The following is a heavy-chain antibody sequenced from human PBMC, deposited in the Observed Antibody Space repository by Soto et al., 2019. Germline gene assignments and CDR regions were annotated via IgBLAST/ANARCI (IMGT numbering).Heavy chain of an antibody. J-gene: IGHJ5*02. Sequence: QVQLVQSGGEVKKPGASVKVSCKASGYTFTNYGISWVRQAPGQGLEWMGWINVYNGNTKYAQKVQGRVTMTTDTSTSTAYMGLRSLRSDDTAVYYCARCVGSGSYYNQYNWFDPWGQGTLVTVSS. CDR1: GYTFTNYG. CDR3: ARCVGSGSYYNQYNWFDP. D-gene: IGHD3-10*01. CDR2: INVYNGNT. V-gene: IGHV1-18*01.